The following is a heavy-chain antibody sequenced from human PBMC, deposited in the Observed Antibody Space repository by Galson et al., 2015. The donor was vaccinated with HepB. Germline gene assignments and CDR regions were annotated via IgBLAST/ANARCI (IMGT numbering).Heavy chain of an antibody. V-gene: IGHV3-7*01. J-gene: IGHJ4*02. D-gene: IGHD3-22*01. CDR3: ARATYYYDSSGYYYESNYCDY. CDR2: IKQDGSEK. Sequence: SLRLSCAASGFTFSSYWMSWVRQAPGKGLEWVANIKQDGSEKYYVDSVRGRFTISRDNAKNSLYLQMNSLRAEDTAVYYCARATYYYDSSGYYYESNYCDYWGQGTLVTVSS. CDR1: GFTFSSYW.